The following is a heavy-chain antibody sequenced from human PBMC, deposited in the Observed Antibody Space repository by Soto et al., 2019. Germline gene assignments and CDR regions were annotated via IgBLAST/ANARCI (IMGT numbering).Heavy chain of an antibody. V-gene: IGHV3-11*05. Sequence: QVQLVESGGGLVKPGGSLRLSCAASGFTFSDYYMNWIRQAPGKGLEWVSYISSSRSYTNYADSVKGRFTISRDNAKNSLYLQMTSLRAAYTAVYYCARVAYDAFDIWGQGTMVTVSS. CDR3: ARVAYDAFDI. J-gene: IGHJ3*02. CDR1: GFTFSDYY. D-gene: IGHD3-16*01. CDR2: ISSSRSYT.